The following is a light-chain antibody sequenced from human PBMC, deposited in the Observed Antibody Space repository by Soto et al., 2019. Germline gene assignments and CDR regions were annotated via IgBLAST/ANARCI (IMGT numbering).Light chain of an antibody. CDR3: SSYTSSNTYVA. CDR2: DVS. J-gene: IGLJ2*01. V-gene: IGLV2-14*01. CDR1: SSDVGGYDY. Sequence: QSVLTQPASVSGSPGQSITISCTGTSSDVGGYDYVSWYQQHPGKAPKLMIYDVSNRPSGVSNRFSGSKSGNTASLTISGLQAEDEADYYCSSYTSSNTYVALGGGTKLTVL.